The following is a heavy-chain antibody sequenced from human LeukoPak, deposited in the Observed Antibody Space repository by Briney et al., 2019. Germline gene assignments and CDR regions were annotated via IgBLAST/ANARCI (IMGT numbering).Heavy chain of an antibody. J-gene: IGHJ4*02. CDR2: IRPDGDRT. Sequence: GGSLRLSCAASGFTFSTYAITWVRQGPGKGLEWVSAIRPDGDRTYYANSVRGRFTISRDNSKDTVYLQINGLRVEDTAVYYCAREQSGTGGWYTVDYWGQGTLVTVSS. D-gene: IGHD6-19*01. CDR1: GFTFSTYA. CDR3: AREQSGTGGWYTVDY. V-gene: IGHV3-23*01.